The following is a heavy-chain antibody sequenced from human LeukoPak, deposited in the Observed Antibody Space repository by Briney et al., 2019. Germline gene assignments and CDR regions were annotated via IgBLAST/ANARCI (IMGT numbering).Heavy chain of an antibody. CDR3: ARLPAYCSSSTSYSDY. Sequence: GGSLRLSCAASGFTVSSNYMSWVRQAPGKGLEWVSVIYSGGSTYYADSVKGRFTISRDNSKNTLYLQMNSLRAEDTAVYYCARLPAYCSSSTSYSDYWGQGTLVTVSS. V-gene: IGHV3-66*04. D-gene: IGHD2-2*01. J-gene: IGHJ4*02. CDR1: GFTVSSNY. CDR2: IYSGGST.